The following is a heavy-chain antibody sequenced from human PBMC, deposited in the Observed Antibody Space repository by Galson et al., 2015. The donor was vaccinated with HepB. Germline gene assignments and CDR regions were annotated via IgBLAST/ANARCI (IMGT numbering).Heavy chain of an antibody. CDR3: ARVTGFWNAYYYYYYYMDV. J-gene: IGHJ6*03. CDR1: GGSISSSSYY. D-gene: IGHD3-3*01. V-gene: IGHV4-39*07. Sequence: ETLSLTCTVSGGSISSSSYYWGWIRQPPGKGLEWIGSIYYSGNTYYNPSLKSRVTISVDTSTNQFSLKLTSVTAADTAVYFCARVTGFWNAYYYYYYYMDVWGKGTTVTVSS. CDR2: IYYSGNT.